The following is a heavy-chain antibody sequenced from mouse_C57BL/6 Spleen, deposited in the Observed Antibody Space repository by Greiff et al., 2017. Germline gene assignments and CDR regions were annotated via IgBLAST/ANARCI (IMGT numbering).Heavy chain of an antibody. D-gene: IGHD2-3*01. CDR2: IDPETGGT. J-gene: IGHJ3*01. V-gene: IGHV1-15*01. CDR1: GYTFTDYE. CDR3: TDGYSSFAY. Sequence: LQESGAELVRPGASVTLSCKASGYTFTDYEMHWVKQTPVHGLEWIGAIDPETGGTAYNQKFKGKAILTADKSSSTAYMELRSLTSEDSAVYYCTDGYSSFAYWGQGTLVTVSA.